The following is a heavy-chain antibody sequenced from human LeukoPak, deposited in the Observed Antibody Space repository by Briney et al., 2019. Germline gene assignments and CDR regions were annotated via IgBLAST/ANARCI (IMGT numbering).Heavy chain of an antibody. V-gene: IGHV3-23*01. J-gene: IGHJ4*02. Sequence: PGGSLRLSCAASGFTFNTYAMSWVRQAPGKGLEWVSSMSGSGSSTYYADSVKGRFTISRDNSKNTLYLRMNSLRAEDTALYYCASARGYSSEYKWDQGTLVTVSS. CDR3: ASARGYSSEYK. CDR1: GFTFNTYA. CDR2: MSGSGSST. D-gene: IGHD6-19*01.